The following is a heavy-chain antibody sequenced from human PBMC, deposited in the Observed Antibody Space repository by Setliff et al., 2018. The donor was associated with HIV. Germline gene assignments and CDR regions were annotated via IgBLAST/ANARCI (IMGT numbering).Heavy chain of an antibody. J-gene: IGHJ4*02. CDR3: ARLDYFCPTTKCEHPDY. CDR1: GFTFSDFY. CDR2: SSGGGTI. D-gene: IGHD1-26*01. V-gene: IGHV3-11*04. Sequence: GESLKISCATSGFTFSDFYMSWVRQAAGKGLEWVAYSSGGGTIYYADSVKGRFTISRDNAKNSVFLQMNSLRADDTAIYYCARLDYFCPTTKCEHPDYWGQGTLVTVSS.